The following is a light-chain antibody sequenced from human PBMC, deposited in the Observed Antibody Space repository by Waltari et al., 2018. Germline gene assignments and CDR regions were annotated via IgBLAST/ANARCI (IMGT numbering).Light chain of an antibody. CDR1: SRDVGAYHY. CDR3: ISYTTSDTMI. J-gene: IGLJ2*01. Sequence: QSALTQPASVSGSPGQSITLPCTGTSRDVGAYHYVSWYQQHPGKVPKLIIYDVSHRPSGVSFRFSGSKSDNTASLTISGLQAEDEADYYCISYTTSDTMIFGGGTKLTVL. CDR2: DVS. V-gene: IGLV2-14*03.